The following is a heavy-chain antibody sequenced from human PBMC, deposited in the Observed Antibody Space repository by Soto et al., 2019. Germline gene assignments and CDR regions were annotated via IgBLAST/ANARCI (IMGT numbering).Heavy chain of an antibody. CDR1: GGSISSGGYY. Sequence: QVQLQESGPGLVKPSQTLSLTCTVSGGSISSGGYYWSWIRQHPGKGLEWIGYIYYSGSTYYNPSLKSRVTISVDTSKNQFSLKLSPVTAADTAVYYFAIRHFNWNYGWRYGAFDIWGQGTMVTVSS. V-gene: IGHV4-31*03. CDR3: AIRHFNWNYGWRYGAFDI. CDR2: IYYSGST. D-gene: IGHD1-7*01. J-gene: IGHJ3*02.